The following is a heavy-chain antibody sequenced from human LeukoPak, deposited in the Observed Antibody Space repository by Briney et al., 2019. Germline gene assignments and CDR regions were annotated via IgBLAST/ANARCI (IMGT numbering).Heavy chain of an antibody. CDR3: AKDLGVYYDSSGYYRDY. Sequence: GSLRLSCAASGFTFSSYAMSWVRQAPGKGLEWVSAISGSGGSTYYADSVKGRFTISRDNSKNTLYLQMNSLRAEDTAVYYCAKDLGVYYDSSGYYRDYWGQGTLVTVSS. CDR2: ISGSGGST. V-gene: IGHV3-23*01. J-gene: IGHJ4*02. D-gene: IGHD3-22*01. CDR1: GFTFSSYA.